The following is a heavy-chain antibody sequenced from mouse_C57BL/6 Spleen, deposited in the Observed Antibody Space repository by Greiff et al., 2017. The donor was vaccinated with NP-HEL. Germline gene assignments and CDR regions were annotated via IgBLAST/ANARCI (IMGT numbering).Heavy chain of an antibody. Sequence: QVQLQQPGAELVKPGASVKVSCKASGYTFTSYWMHWVKQRPGQGLEWIGRLHPSDSDTNYNQKFKGKATFTVDKSSSTAYMQLSSLTSEDSAVYYCAPYYYGSSYGAMDYWGQGTSVTVSS. V-gene: IGHV1-74*01. J-gene: IGHJ4*01. CDR1: GYTFTSYW. D-gene: IGHD1-1*01. CDR2: LHPSDSDT. CDR3: APYYYGSSYGAMDY.